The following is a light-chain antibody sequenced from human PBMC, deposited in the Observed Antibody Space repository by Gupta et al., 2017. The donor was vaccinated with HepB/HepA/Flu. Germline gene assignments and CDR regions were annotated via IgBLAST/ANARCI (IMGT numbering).Light chain of an antibody. CDR3: QVWDSSSDHVV. V-gene: IGLV3-21*04. CDR2: YDS. CDR1: NIGSKS. J-gene: IGLJ2*01. Sequence: SYVLTQPPSVSVAPGKTARLTCGGNNIGSKSVHWYQQKPGKAPVLVIYYDSDRPSGIPERFSGSNSGNTATLTISRVEAGDEADYYCQVWDSSSDHVVFGGGTKLTVL.